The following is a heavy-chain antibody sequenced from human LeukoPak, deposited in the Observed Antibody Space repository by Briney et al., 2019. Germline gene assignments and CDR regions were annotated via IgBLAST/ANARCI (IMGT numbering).Heavy chain of an antibody. D-gene: IGHD4-23*01. CDR3: ARDPTVVTPGEYFDY. CDR1: GGSISSYY. J-gene: IGHJ4*02. V-gene: IGHV4-59*01. CDR2: IYYSGST. Sequence: SETLSLTCTVSGGSISSYYWSWIRQPPGKGLEWIGYIYYSGSTNYNPSLKSRVTISVDTSKNQFSLKLSSVTAADTAVYYCARDPTVVTPGEYFDYWGQGTLVTVSS.